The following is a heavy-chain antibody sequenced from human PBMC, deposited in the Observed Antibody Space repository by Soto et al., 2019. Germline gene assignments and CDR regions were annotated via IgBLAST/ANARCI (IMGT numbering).Heavy chain of an antibody. CDR3: ARDYGSGNGMDV. D-gene: IGHD3-10*01. Sequence: QVQLQESGPGLVKPSQTLSLTCTVSGGSISSGGYYWSWIRQHPGKGLEWIGYIYYSGSTYYNPSLKRRFTIAVDTSKNQFSLKLSSVTAADTAVYYCARDYGSGNGMDVWGQGTTVTVSS. CDR1: GGSISSGGYY. J-gene: IGHJ6*02. V-gene: IGHV4-31*03. CDR2: IYYSGST.